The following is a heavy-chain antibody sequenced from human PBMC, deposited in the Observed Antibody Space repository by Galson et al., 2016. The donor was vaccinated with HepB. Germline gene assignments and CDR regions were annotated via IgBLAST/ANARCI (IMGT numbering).Heavy chain of an antibody. CDR3: ARDASSTGYFGGTTDDY. Sequence: SLRLSCAASGFTFSTYNMNWVRQAPGKGLEWVSSISYNIYYADSVRGRFTISRDNAKNSLFLQMNSLRVEDTAVYYCARDASSTGYFGGTTDDYWGQGTLVTVSS. J-gene: IGHJ4*02. CDR2: ISYNI. V-gene: IGHV3-21*01. D-gene: IGHD3-22*01. CDR1: GFTFSTYN.